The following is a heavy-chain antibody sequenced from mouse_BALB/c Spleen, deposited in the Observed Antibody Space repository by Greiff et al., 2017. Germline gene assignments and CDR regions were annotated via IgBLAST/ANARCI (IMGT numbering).Heavy chain of an antibody. CDR1: GYTFTDYA. CDR2: ISTYYGDA. CDR3: ARGTDGYFAMDY. Sequence: QVQLKQSGAELVRPGVSVKISCKGSGYTFTDYAMHWVKQSHAKSLEWIGVISTYYGDASYNQKFKGKATMTVDKSSSTAYMELARLTSEDSAIYYCARGTDGYFAMDYWGQGTSVTVSS. D-gene: IGHD2-3*01. V-gene: IGHV1S137*01. J-gene: IGHJ4*01.